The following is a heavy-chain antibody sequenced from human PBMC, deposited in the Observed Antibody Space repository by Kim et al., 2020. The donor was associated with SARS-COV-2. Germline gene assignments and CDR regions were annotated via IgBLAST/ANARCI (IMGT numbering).Heavy chain of an antibody. CDR3: AKSRPRGSGWYVFED. V-gene: IGHV3-23*01. CDR2: DPGGGGRT. D-gene: IGHD6-19*01. CDR1: GFTVNNFA. J-gene: IGHJ4*02. Sequence: GGSLRLSCGASGFTVNNFAMSWVRQAPGKGLEWVSTDPGGGGRTFYADSVKGRFTISRDNSKNTVFLQMNSVRAEDTAVYYCAKSRPRGSGWYVFEDWGQGTLVTVSS.